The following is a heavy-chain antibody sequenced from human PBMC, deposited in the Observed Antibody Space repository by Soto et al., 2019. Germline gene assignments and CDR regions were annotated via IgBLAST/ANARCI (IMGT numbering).Heavy chain of an antibody. CDR2: ISSSSSYI. Sequence: EVQLVESGGGLVKPGGSLRLSCAASGFTFSSYSMNWVRQAPGKGLEWVSSISSSSSYIYYADSVKGRFTISRENAKNSLLLQMNSLRAEDTAVYYCARDRVDCSGGSCYPNWFDPWGQGTLVTVSS. J-gene: IGHJ5*02. V-gene: IGHV3-21*01. D-gene: IGHD2-15*01. CDR1: GFTFSSYS. CDR3: ARDRVDCSGGSCYPNWFDP.